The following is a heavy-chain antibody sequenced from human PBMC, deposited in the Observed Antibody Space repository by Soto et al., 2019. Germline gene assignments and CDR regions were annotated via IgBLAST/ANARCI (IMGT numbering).Heavy chain of an antibody. Sequence: QITLKESGPTLVKPKQTLTLTCTFSGFSLTTNGVGVGWIRQPPGKALEGLALIYWDDEKRYSPSLKSRLSITKDTSKDQVVLRLTNMDPVDTATSYCAHAGRWWQRLGLAPLGSYYFDSWGQGILVSVSS. CDR3: AHAGRWWQRLGLAPLGSYYFDS. J-gene: IGHJ4*02. V-gene: IGHV2-5*02. CDR2: IYWDDEK. CDR1: GFSLTTNGVG. D-gene: IGHD5-12*01.